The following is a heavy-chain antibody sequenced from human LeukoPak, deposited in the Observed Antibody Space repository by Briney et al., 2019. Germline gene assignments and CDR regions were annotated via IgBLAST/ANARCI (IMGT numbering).Heavy chain of an antibody. J-gene: IGHJ4*02. D-gene: IGHD6-13*01. CDR3: TRDSGYSSSWFFDY. CDR1: GFTFGDYA. CDR2: IRSKAYGGTT. V-gene: IGHV3-49*04. Sequence: GGSLRLSCTASGFTFGDYAMSWVRQAPGKGLEWVGFIRSKAYGGTTEYAASVKGRFTISRDDSKSIAYLQMNSLKTEDTAVYYCTRDSGYSSSWFFDYWGQGTLVTVSS.